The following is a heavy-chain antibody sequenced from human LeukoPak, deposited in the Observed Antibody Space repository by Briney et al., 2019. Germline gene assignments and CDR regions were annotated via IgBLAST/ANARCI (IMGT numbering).Heavy chain of an antibody. D-gene: IGHD3-9*01. CDR3: ARVHYDILTGYFEYFQH. V-gene: IGHV1-2*02. Sequence: ASVKVSCKASGYTFTGYYMHWVRQAPGQGLEWMGWINPNSGGTNYAQKFQGRVTMTRDTSISTAYMELSRLRSDDTAVYYCARVHYDILTGYFEYFQHWGQGTLVTVSS. CDR1: GYTFTGYY. J-gene: IGHJ1*01. CDR2: INPNSGGT.